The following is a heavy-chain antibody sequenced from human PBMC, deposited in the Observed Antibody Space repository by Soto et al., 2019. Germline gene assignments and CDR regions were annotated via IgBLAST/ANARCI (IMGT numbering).Heavy chain of an antibody. J-gene: IGHJ6*02. D-gene: IGHD2-15*01. Sequence: PGESLKISCKGSGYSFTSYWIGWVRQMPGKGLEWMGIIYPGDSDTRYSPSFQGQVTISADKSISTAYLQWSSLKASDTAMYYCARRPKVAKYYYYGMDVWGQGTTVTVSS. CDR2: IYPGDSDT. CDR3: ARRPKVAKYYYYGMDV. V-gene: IGHV5-51*01. CDR1: GYSFTSYW.